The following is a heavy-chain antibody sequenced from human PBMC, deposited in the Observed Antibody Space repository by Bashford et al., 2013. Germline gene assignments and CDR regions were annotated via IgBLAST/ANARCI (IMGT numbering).Heavy chain of an antibody. CDR3: ARDRPDSSSYIAFQH. Sequence: GGSLRLSCAASGFTVSSNYMTWVRQAPGKGLEWVSVIYSGGSTYYAHSVKSRFTISRDNSKNTLYLHMNTLGAEDTAVYYCARDRPDSSSYIAFQHWGQGTLVTVSS. CDR2: IYSGGST. D-gene: IGHD3-22*01. CDR1: GFTVSSNY. V-gene: IGHV3-53*01. J-gene: IGHJ1*01.